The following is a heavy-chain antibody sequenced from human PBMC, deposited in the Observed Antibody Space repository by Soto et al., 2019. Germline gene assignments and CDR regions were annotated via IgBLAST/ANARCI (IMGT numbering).Heavy chain of an antibody. CDR3: SRGSFGYYGP. CDR1: GFSFSEHA. Sequence: GGSLRLSCNCSGFSFSEHAMTWVRQAPGKGLEWVGFIRNTPYGGTTDYAASVRGRFTISRDDSASIAYLQMNSLKTEDSGLYYCSRGSFGYYGPWGPGTLVTVSS. CDR2: IRNTPYGGTT. J-gene: IGHJ5*02. D-gene: IGHD2-2*03. V-gene: IGHV3-49*04.